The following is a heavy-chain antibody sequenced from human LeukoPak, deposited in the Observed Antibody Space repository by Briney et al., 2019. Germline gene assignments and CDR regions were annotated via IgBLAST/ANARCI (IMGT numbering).Heavy chain of an antibody. CDR3: TRDPHYYHGNPHDF. V-gene: IGHV3-49*03. J-gene: IGHJ4*02. Sequence: GGSLRLSCTASGFTFGDYALSWFRQAPGKGLEWLSFIRSKDHGRTTEYAASVKGRFTISRDDSNSIAYLQMNSLIIEDTAVYFCTRDPHYYHGNPHDFWGQGTRVTVSS. CDR2: IRSKDHGRTT. D-gene: IGHD4-23*01. CDR1: GFTFGDYA.